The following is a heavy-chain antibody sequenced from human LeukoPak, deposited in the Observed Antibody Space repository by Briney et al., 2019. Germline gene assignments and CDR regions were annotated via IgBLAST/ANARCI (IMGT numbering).Heavy chain of an antibody. J-gene: IGHJ6*03. Sequence: GGSLRLSCGASGFTFSSNGTSWVRQAPGKGLKWVSAISGGGDKTYYADSVKGRFTISRDNSKNTLYLQMKSLRAEDTAVYYCAKGGGYEAQYYYYYLDVWGKGTTVTISS. CDR3: AKGGGYEAQYYYYYLDV. V-gene: IGHV3-23*01. D-gene: IGHD5-12*01. CDR2: ISGGGDKT. CDR1: GFTFSSNG.